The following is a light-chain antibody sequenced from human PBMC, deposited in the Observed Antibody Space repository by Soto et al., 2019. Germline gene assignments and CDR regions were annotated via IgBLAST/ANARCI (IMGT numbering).Light chain of an antibody. V-gene: IGKV1-5*03. J-gene: IGKJ1*01. CDR3: QQYNRYWT. CDR2: KAS. CDR1: QSISTW. Sequence: DIQMTQSPSTVSASVGDRVTITCRASQSISTWLAWYQHKPGEAPKLLIYKASSLESGVPSRFSGSGSGTEFTLTISSLEPDDFATYYCQQYNRYWTFGQGTKVEVK.